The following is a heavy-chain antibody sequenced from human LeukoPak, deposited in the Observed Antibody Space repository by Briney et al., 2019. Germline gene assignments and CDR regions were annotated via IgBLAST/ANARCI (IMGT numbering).Heavy chain of an antibody. CDR1: GGTFSSYA. CDR3: AVYGSGSYYKVDRYYYYYGMDV. Sequence: SVTVSCKASGGTFSSYAISWVRQAPGQGLDWMGRIIPILGIANYAQKFQGSVPITADKSTSTDYMELSSLRSEDTAVYYCAVYGSGSYYKVDRYYYYYGMDVWGQGTTVTVSS. J-gene: IGHJ6*02. D-gene: IGHD3-10*01. V-gene: IGHV1-69*04. CDR2: IIPILGIA.